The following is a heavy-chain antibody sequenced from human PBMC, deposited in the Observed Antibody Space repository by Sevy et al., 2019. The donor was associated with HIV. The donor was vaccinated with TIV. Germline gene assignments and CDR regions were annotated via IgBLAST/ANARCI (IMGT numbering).Heavy chain of an antibody. D-gene: IGHD4-17*01. V-gene: IGHV1-69*06. CDR2: IIPIFGTA. CDR3: ARVYGDYVGVFGY. Sequence: ASVKVSCKASGGTFSSYAISWVRQAPGQGLEWTGGIIPIFGTANYAQKFQGRVTITADKSTSTAYMELSSLRSEDTAVYYCARVYGDYVGVFGYWGQGTLVTVSS. J-gene: IGHJ4*02. CDR1: GGTFSSYA.